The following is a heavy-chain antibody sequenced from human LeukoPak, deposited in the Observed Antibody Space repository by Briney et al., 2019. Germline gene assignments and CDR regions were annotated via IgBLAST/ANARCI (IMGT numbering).Heavy chain of an antibody. CDR2: ISGSGDNT. J-gene: IGHJ5*02. Sequence: GGSLRLSCAVSGVTFRSYAMRWVRQAPGKGVEWGSGISGSGDNTYYTDSVKGRFTISRDNSKNTLYLQMNTLRADDTAVYYCAKGGLVHRFDPWGQGTLVTVSS. CDR1: GVTFRSYA. CDR3: AKGGLVHRFDP. V-gene: IGHV3-23*01.